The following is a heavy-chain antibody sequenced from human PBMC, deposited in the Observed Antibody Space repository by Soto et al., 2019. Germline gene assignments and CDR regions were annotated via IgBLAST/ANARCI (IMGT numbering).Heavy chain of an antibody. CDR2: VYYRGRS. CDR1: GGSVTNSSYD. Sequence: SETLSLTCTVSGGSVTNSSYDWGWIRQSPGKGLEWIGSVYYRGRSYSKSSVKSRVTISVDTSKNRFSLSLNSVTASDTAVYFCVSQRTTVPTQAYFDYWGPGALVTVSS. CDR3: VSQRTTVPTQAYFDY. D-gene: IGHD4-17*01. V-gene: IGHV4-39*01. J-gene: IGHJ4*02.